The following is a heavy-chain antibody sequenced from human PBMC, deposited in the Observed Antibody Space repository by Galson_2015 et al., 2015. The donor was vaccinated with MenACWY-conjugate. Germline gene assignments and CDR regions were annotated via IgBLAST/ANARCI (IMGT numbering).Heavy chain of an antibody. J-gene: IGHJ5*02. V-gene: IGHV4-59*08. Sequence: SETLSLTCTVSGGSISSHYWSWFRQPPGKGLEWIAYIRDTGSLKDNPSLKSRVTMSADKSNNQFSLRLISVTAADTAVYYCARLPRGIGMIVEGSWGQGILVTVSS. D-gene: IGHD3-22*01. CDR2: IRDTGSL. CDR1: GGSISSHY. CDR3: ARLPRGIGMIVEGS.